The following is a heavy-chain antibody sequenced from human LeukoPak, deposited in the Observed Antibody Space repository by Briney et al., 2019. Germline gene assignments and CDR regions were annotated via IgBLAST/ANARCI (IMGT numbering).Heavy chain of an antibody. CDR1: GFTFSSYW. CDR2: IKQDGSEK. Sequence: PGGSLRLSCAASGFTFSSYWMTWVRQAPGKGLEWVANIKQDGSEKYYVDSVKGRFTISRDNAKNSLYVQMDSLRAEDTAVYYCAREKGYWDYWGQGTLVTVSS. V-gene: IGHV3-7*01. CDR3: AREKGYWDY. J-gene: IGHJ4*02.